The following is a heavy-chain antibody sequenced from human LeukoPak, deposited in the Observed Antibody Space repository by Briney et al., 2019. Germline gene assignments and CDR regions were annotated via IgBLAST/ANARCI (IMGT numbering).Heavy chain of an antibody. D-gene: IGHD6-19*01. CDR2: ISSSSSTI. J-gene: IGHJ5*02. V-gene: IGHV3-48*01. CDR1: GFTFSSYS. Sequence: AGGSLRLSCAASGFTFSSYSMNWVRQAPGKGLEWVSYISSSSSTIYYADSVKGRFTISRDNAKNSLYLQMNSLRAEDTAVYYCARDWGSGWSNWFDPWGQGTLVTVSS. CDR3: ARDWGSGWSNWFDP.